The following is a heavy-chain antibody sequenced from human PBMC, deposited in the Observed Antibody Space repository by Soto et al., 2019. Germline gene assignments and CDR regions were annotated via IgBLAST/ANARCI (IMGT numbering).Heavy chain of an antibody. V-gene: IGHV4-59*01. CDR3: AREVFRGDYILS. CDR2: IYYSGST. J-gene: IGHJ5*02. Sequence: SETLSLTCTVSGGSISSYYWSWIRQPPGKGLEWIGYIYYSGSTNYNPSLKSRVTISVDTSKNQFSLKLSSVTAADTAVYYCAREVFRGDYILSWGQGTLVNVSS. CDR1: GGSISSYY. D-gene: IGHD4-17*01.